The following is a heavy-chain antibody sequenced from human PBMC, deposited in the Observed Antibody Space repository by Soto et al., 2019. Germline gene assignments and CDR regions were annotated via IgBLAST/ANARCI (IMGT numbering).Heavy chain of an antibody. D-gene: IGHD6-13*01. CDR3: AEKEVGYSSSWPLYYGMDV. CDR2: IIPIFGTA. J-gene: IGHJ6*02. V-gene: IGHV1-69*13. CDR1: GGTFSSYA. Sequence: ASVKVSCKASGGTFSSYAISWVRQAPGQGLEWMGGIIPIFGTANYAQKFQGRVTITADESTSTAYMELSSLRSEDTAVYYCAEKEVGYSSSWPLYYGMDVWGQGTTVTVSS.